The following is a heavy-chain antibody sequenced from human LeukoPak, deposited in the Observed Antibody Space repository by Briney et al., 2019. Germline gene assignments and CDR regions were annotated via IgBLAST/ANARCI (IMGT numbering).Heavy chain of an antibody. D-gene: IGHD6-19*01. CDR1: GFTFSSYG. J-gene: IGHJ3*02. CDR2: ISYDESKK. Sequence: PGGSLRLSCAASGFTFSSYGIHWVRQAPGKGLEWVTVISYDESKKYYADSVKGRFTISRDNSKNTVYLQMNSLRAEDTAVYYCARGLRAVADHAFDIWGQGTMVTVSS. V-gene: IGHV3-30-3*01. CDR3: ARGLRAVADHAFDI.